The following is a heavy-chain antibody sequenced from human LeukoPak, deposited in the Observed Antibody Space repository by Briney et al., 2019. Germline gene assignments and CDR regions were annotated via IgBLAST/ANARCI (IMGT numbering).Heavy chain of an antibody. V-gene: IGHV1-18*04. Sequence: ASVKVSCKASGYTFTGYYMHWVRQAPGQGLEWMGWISAYNGNTNYAQKLQGRVTITSDTSANTVNMELTSLRSEDTAVYFCARDKALTTSYGMDVWGQGTTVTVSS. CDR3: ARDKALTTSYGMDV. J-gene: IGHJ6*02. D-gene: IGHD2/OR15-2a*01. CDR1: GYTFTGYY. CDR2: ISAYNGNT.